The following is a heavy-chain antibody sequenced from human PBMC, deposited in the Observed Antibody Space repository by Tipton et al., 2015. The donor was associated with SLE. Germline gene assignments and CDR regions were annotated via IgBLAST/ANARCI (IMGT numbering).Heavy chain of an antibody. CDR3: ARSDPSYSGYLY. D-gene: IGHD5-12*01. CDR1: GDSITQSGNW. CDR2: MYFSGST. V-gene: IGHV4-39*07. J-gene: IGHJ4*02. Sequence: TLSLTCIVSGDSITQSGNWWGWIRQPPGKGLEWIGNMYFSGSTYYSPSLKSRVTISVDTSKNQFSLKLSSVTAADTAMYYCARSDPSYSGYLYWGQGTLVTVSS.